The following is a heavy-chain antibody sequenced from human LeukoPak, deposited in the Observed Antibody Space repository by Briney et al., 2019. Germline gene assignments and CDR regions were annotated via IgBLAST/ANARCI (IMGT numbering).Heavy chain of an antibody. Sequence: SETLSLTCTVSGGSISSYYWSWIRQPAGKGLEWIGRIYTSGSTNYNPSLKSRVTMSVDTSKNQFSLKLSSVTAADTAVYYCARDPVAFGGVIARAFDIWGQGTMVTVSS. V-gene: IGHV4-4*07. CDR3: ARDPVAFGGVIARAFDI. D-gene: IGHD3-16*02. J-gene: IGHJ3*02. CDR2: IYTSGST. CDR1: GGSISSYY.